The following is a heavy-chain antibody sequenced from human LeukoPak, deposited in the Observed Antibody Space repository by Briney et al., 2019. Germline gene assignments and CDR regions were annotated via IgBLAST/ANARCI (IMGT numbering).Heavy chain of an antibody. CDR1: GFTFSSYS. CDR2: ISSSSSYI. J-gene: IGHJ3*02. CDR3: ARARSGRRIFSGRPRDAFDI. Sequence: GGSLRLSCAASGFTFSSYSMNWVRQAPGKGLEWVSSISSSSSYIYYADSVKGRFTISRDNAKNSLYLQMNSLRAEDTAVYYCARARSGRRIFSGRPRDAFDIWGQGTMVTVSS. D-gene: IGHD2-15*01. V-gene: IGHV3-21*01.